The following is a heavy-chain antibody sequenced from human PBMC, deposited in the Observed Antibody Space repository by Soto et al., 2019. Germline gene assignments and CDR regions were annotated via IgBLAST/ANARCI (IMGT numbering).Heavy chain of an antibody. V-gene: IGHV4-4*02. J-gene: IGHJ5*02. CDR2: IYHSGST. CDR1: GGSISSSNW. D-gene: IGHD3-10*01. CDR3: ATTNDYGSGSFWFDP. Sequence: PSDTLSLTCAVSGGSISSSNWWSWVRQPPGRGLEWIGEIYHSGSTNYSPSLKSRVTISVDKSKNQFSLKLSSVTAADTAVYYCATTNDYGSGSFWFDPWGQVTLVTVYS.